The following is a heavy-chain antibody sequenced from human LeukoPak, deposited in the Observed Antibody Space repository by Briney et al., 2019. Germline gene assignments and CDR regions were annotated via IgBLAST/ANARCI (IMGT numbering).Heavy chain of an antibody. V-gene: IGHV3-74*01. J-gene: IGHJ4*02. D-gene: IGHD3-3*01. Sequence: GGSLSLFCAASGFTFSSYWMQWVRQAAGKGLVWVSRINTEGSSTSYADCVKGLYTIDRDNAKSTLYLKIKSLRGEDTAVYFCARDGTYYDFWSGLDYWGQGTLVTVSS. CDR2: INTEGSST. CDR1: GFTFSSYW. CDR3: ARDGTYYDFWSGLDY.